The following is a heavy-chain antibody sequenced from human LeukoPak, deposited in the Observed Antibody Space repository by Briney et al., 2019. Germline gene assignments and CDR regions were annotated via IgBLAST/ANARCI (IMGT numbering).Heavy chain of an antibody. CDR2: IYYSGST. V-gene: IGHV4-61*01. Sequence: PSETLSLTCTVSGGSISSGSYYWNWIRQPPGKGLEWIGYIYYSGSTNYNPSLKSRVTISVDTSKNQFSLKLSSVTAADTAVYYCAGYDYNNWFDPWGQGTLVTVSS. D-gene: IGHD4-11*01. CDR3: AGYDYNNWFDP. J-gene: IGHJ5*02. CDR1: GGSISSGSYY.